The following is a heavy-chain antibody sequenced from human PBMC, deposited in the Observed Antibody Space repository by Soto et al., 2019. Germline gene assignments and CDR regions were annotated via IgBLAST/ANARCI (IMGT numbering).Heavy chain of an antibody. Sequence: ASVKVSCKASGYTFNRYYLHWVRQAPGPGLQWLGWINPQTGSTRYAQKFQGRVTMTRDTSVYTAYMELSSLRSDDAAVYYCARASQMVINPSYYAMDVWGQGTTVTVSS. D-gene: IGHD3-22*01. CDR3: ARASQMVINPSYYAMDV. V-gene: IGHV1-2*02. CDR1: GYTFNRYY. J-gene: IGHJ6*02. CDR2: INPQTGST.